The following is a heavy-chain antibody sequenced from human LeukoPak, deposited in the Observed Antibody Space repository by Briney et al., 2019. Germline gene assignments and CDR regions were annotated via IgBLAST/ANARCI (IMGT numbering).Heavy chain of an antibody. Sequence: GGSLRLSCAASGFTISDYYMSWIRQAPGKGLEWVSYISSSGSTIYYADSVKGRFTISRYNAKNSLYLKMNSLRAEDTAVYYCARDPRPAYCSGGSCYSGAFDIWGQGTMVTVSS. V-gene: IGHV3-11*04. CDR1: GFTISDYY. J-gene: IGHJ3*02. CDR3: ARDPRPAYCSGGSCYSGAFDI. CDR2: ISSSGSTI. D-gene: IGHD2-15*01.